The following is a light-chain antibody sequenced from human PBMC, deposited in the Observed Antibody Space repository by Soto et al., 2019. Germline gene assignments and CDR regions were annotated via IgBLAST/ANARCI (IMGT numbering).Light chain of an antibody. J-gene: IGKJ2*01. V-gene: IGKV1-12*01. CDR3: QQANSSPYI. CDR1: QGISSW. CDR2: AAS. Sequence: DIQMTQSPSSVSASVGDRVTITCRACQGISSWLAWYQQKPGKAPKLLIYAASSLESGFPSRFSSSGSVTDLTLTVSSLQPEDFATCYCQQANSSPYIFGQGTKLEIK.